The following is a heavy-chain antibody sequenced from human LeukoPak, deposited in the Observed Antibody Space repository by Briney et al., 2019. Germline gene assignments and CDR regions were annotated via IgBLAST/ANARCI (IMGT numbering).Heavy chain of an antibody. D-gene: IGHD4-11*01. CDR1: GFTFSSYS. J-gene: IGHJ5*02. CDR2: ISSSSSTI. Sequence: TGGSLRLSCAASGFTFSSYSMNWVRQAPGKGLEWVSYISSSSSTIYYADSVEGRFTISRDNAKNSLYLQMNSLRAEDTAVYYCAKRNTVTDHWGQGTLVTVSS. CDR3: AKRNTVTDH. V-gene: IGHV3-48*01.